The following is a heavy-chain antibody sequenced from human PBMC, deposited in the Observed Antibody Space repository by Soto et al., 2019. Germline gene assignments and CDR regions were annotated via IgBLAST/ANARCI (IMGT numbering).Heavy chain of an antibody. CDR3: ARSGYYGSGSYPFYY. V-gene: IGHV1-18*01. D-gene: IGHD3-10*01. J-gene: IGHJ4*02. Sequence: ASVKVSCKASGYTFTSYFISWVRQAPGQGLERMGWISAYNGNTNYAQKLQGRVTMTTDTSTSTAYMELRSLRSDDTAVYYCARSGYYGSGSYPFYYWGQGTLITVSS. CDR1: GYTFTSYF. CDR2: ISAYNGNT.